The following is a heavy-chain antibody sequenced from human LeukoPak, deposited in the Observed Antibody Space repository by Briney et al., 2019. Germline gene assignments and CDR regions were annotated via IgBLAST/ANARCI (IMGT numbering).Heavy chain of an antibody. CDR2: IIPIFGRA. CDR3: ARGYGSGPSGYYYYYYMDV. Sequence: SVKVSCKASGGTFSSLTINWVRQAPGQGLEWMGGIIPIFGRANYAQKFQGRVTMTRDMSTSTVYMELSSLRSEDTAVYYCARGYGSGPSGYYYYYYMDVWGKGTTVTVSS. V-gene: IGHV1-69*05. CDR1: GGTFSSLT. J-gene: IGHJ6*03. D-gene: IGHD3-10*01.